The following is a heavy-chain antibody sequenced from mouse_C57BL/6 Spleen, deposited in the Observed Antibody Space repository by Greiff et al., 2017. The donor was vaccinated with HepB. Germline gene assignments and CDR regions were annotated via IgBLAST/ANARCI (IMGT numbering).Heavy chain of an antibody. D-gene: IGHD1-1*01. J-gene: IGHJ2*01. V-gene: IGHV5-9-1*02. Sequence: EVKLVESGEGLVKPGGSLKLSCAASGFTFSSYAMSWVRQTPEKRLEWVAYISSGGDYIYYADTVKGRFTISRDNARNTLYLQMSSLKSEDTAMYYCTRFITTVVSFDYWGQGTTLTVSS. CDR3: TRFITTVVSFDY. CDR2: ISSGGDYI. CDR1: GFTFSSYA.